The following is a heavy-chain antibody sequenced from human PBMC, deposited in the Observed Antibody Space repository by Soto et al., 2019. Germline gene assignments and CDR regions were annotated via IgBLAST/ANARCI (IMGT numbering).Heavy chain of an antibody. Sequence: PSETLSLTCTVSGGSISSSSYYWGWIRQPPGKGLEWIGSIYYSGSTYYNPSLKSRVTISVDTSKNQFSLKLGSVTAADTAVYYCARHPPSRSSSWSELTMGFDYWGQGTLVTVSS. J-gene: IGHJ4*02. V-gene: IGHV4-39*01. CDR1: GGSISSSSYY. CDR2: IYYSGST. D-gene: IGHD6-13*01. CDR3: ARHPPSRSSSWSELTMGFDY.